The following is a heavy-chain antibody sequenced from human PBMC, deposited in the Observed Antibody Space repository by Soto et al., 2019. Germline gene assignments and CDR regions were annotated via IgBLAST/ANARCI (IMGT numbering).Heavy chain of an antibody. J-gene: IGHJ4*02. V-gene: IGHV3-48*03. CDR1: GFAFSSNE. D-gene: IGHD5-18*01. CDR3: AREGGYNYGYVDQFDS. CDR2: ISNSGRNI. Sequence: PGGTLRLSCVVSGFAFSSNEMNWVRQAPGKGVQWVSYISNSGRNIYYADSVKGRFTIFRDNAKKSLYLQMNSLKADDSAVYYCAREGGYNYGYVDQFDSWGPGTLVTVSS.